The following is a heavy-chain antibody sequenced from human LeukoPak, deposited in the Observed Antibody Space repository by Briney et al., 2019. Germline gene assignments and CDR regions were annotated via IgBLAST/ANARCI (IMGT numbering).Heavy chain of an antibody. J-gene: IGHJ5*02. CDR3: AREGVVVPAATNWFDP. CDR2: IIPIFGTA. D-gene: IGHD2-2*01. V-gene: IGHV1-69*13. CDR1: GGTFSSYA. Sequence: GASVKVSCKASGGTFSSYAISWVRQAPGQGLEWMGGIIPIFGTANYAQKFQGRVTITADESTSTAYMELSSLRSEDTAVYYCAREGVVVPAATNWFDPWGQGTLVTVSS.